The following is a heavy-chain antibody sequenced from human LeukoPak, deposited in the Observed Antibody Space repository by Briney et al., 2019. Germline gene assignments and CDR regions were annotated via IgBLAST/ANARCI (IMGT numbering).Heavy chain of an antibody. CDR2: IYYSGST. CDR1: GGSINSNSYY. CDR3: ARNRYYYGSGNYGVPNWFDP. Sequence: SETLSLTCTVSGGSINSNSYYWGWIRQPPGKGLEWIGSIYYSGSTYYNLSLKSRVTISVDTSKNQFSLKLSSVTAADTAVYYCARNRYYYGSGNYGVPNWFDPWGQGTLVTVSS. D-gene: IGHD3-10*01. J-gene: IGHJ5*02. V-gene: IGHV4-39*01.